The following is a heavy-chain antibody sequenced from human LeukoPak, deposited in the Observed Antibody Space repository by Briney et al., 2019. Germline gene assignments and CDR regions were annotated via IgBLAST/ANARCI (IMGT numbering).Heavy chain of an antibody. V-gene: IGHV3-48*02. CDR3: ARSVIAVAGYDAFDI. CDR1: GFPFSDYS. Sequence: GGSLRLSCAASGFPFSDYSMNWVRQAPGKGLDWVSYISSRSFTIYYADSVKGRFTISRDNAKNSLYLEMNSLRDEDTAVYYCARSVIAVAGYDAFDIWGQGTVVTVSS. D-gene: IGHD6-19*01. CDR2: ISSRSFTI. J-gene: IGHJ3*02.